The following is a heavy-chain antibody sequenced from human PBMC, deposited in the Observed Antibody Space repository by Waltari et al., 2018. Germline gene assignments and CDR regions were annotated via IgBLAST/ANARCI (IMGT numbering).Heavy chain of an antibody. D-gene: IGHD3-3*01. CDR3: ARQRLYDFWSGYSATFDY. V-gene: IGHV4-39*01. Sequence: QLQLQESGPGLVKPSETLSLTCTVSGCSISSSSYYWGWIRQPPGKGLEWIGSIYYSGSTYYNPSLKSRVTISVDTSKNQFSLKLSSVTAADTAVYYCARQRLYDFWSGYSATFDYWGQGTLVTVSS. CDR2: IYYSGST. J-gene: IGHJ4*02. CDR1: GCSISSSSYY.